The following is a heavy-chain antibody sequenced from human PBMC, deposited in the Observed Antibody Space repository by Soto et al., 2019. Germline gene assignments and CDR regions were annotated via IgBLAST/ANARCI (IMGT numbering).Heavy chain of an antibody. D-gene: IGHD6-6*01. CDR1: GYSFTSYW. J-gene: IGHJ4*02. Sequence: PGESLKISCKGSGYSFTSYWIGWVRQMPGKGLEWMGIIYPGDSDTRYSPSFQGQVTISADKSISTAYLQWSSLKASDTAMYYCARYGPASSSDQGLAVYWGQGTLVTVSS. CDR3: ARYGPASSSDQGLAVY. V-gene: IGHV5-51*01. CDR2: IYPGDSDT.